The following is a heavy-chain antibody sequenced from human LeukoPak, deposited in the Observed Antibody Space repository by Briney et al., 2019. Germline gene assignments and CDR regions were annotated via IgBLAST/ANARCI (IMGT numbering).Heavy chain of an antibody. V-gene: IGHV4-59*05. CDR3: ARGMAAAGDFDY. Sequence: PSETLSLTCTVSGASVTSYSWSWIRQPPGKGLEWIGSIYYSGSTYYNPSLKSRVTISVDTSKNQFSLKVSSVTAADTAVYYCARGMAAAGDFDYWGQGTLVTVSS. CDR1: GASVTSYS. D-gene: IGHD6-13*01. J-gene: IGHJ4*02. CDR2: IYYSGST.